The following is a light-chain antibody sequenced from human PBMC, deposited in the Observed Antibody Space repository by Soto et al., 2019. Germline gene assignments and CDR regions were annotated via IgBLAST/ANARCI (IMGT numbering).Light chain of an antibody. CDR3: SSYTSSSTLVV. CDR2: NVN. J-gene: IGLJ2*01. Sequence: QSVLTQPASVSGSPGQSITISCTGTSGDVGGYNYVSWYQHHPGKAPKLIIYNVNNRPSGISNRFSGSKSGNTASLTISGLQAEDEADYYCSSYTSSSTLVVFGGGTQLTVL. CDR1: SGDVGGYNY. V-gene: IGLV2-14*03.